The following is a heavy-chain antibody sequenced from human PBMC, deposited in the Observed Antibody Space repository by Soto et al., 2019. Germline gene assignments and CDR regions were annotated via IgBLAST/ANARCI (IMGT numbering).Heavy chain of an antibody. CDR1: GGTSTRYA. Sequence: QERLVQSGAEVRKPGSSVKVSCKVTGGTSTRYAINWVRQAPGQGLEWMGGIVPMFGTSKYAQKFQGRVTITADTSTNIAYMELRSLKSEDTAVYYCDRGSEYDFWSGYLWGQGTLVSVSS. J-gene: IGHJ4*02. CDR2: IVPMFGTS. V-gene: IGHV1-69*06. CDR3: DRGSEYDFWSGYL. D-gene: IGHD3-3*01.